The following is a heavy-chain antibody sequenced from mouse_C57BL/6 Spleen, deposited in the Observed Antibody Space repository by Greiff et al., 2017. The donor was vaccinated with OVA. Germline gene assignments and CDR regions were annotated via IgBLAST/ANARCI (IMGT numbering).Heavy chain of an antibody. CDR3: ARYYYGSSYEGFDY. V-gene: IGHV1-82*01. D-gene: IGHD1-1*01. Sequence: VQLQESGPELVKPGASVKISCKASGYAFSSSWMNWVKQRPGKGLEWIGRIYPGDGDTNYNGKFKGKATLTADKSSSTAYMQLSSLTSEDSAVYFCARYYYGSSYEGFDYWGQGTTLTVSS. J-gene: IGHJ2*01. CDR1: GYAFSSSW. CDR2: IYPGDGDT.